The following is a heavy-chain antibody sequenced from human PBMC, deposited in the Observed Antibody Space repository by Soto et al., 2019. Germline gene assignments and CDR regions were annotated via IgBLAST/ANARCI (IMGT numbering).Heavy chain of an antibody. Sequence: QVQLVESGGDVVQPGRSLRLSCAASGFTFSDYGMHWVRQAPGKGLEWVTLISYDGSTKYYADSLKGRFTISRDNSNNTVFLQMNSLRSDDTAVYYCAKDLSVFSSGYLSLGLDYWGQGTLVTVSS. CDR1: GFTFSDYG. V-gene: IGHV3-30*18. D-gene: IGHD3-22*01. CDR3: AKDLSVFSSGYLSLGLDY. CDR2: ISYDGSTK. J-gene: IGHJ4*01.